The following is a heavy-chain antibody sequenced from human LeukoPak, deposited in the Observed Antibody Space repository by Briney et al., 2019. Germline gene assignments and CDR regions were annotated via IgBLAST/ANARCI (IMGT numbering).Heavy chain of an antibody. D-gene: IGHD2-2*01. CDR2: INPNSGGT. Sequence: ASVKVSCKASGYTFTGYYMHWVRQAPGQGLEWMGWINPNSGGTNYAQKFQGRVTMTRDTSISTAYMELSRLRSDDTAVYYCARTYCSSTSCWSYFDYWGQGTLVTVSS. J-gene: IGHJ4*02. CDR3: ARTYCSSTSCWSYFDY. V-gene: IGHV1-2*02. CDR1: GYTFTGYY.